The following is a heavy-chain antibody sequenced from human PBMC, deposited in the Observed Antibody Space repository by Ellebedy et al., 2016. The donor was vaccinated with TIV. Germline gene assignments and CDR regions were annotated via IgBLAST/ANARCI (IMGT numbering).Heavy chain of an antibody. CDR3: ANDGGGSLDD. D-gene: IGHD1-26*01. J-gene: IGHJ4*02. CDR2: ISDDGSKK. CDR1: GFTFNDYA. V-gene: IGHV3-30*18. Sequence: GESLKISXVGSGFTFNDYAMHWVRQAPGKGLEWVAVISDDGSKKFYAESLKGRFTISRDDSKRTVYLQMNSLRAEDTAVYYCANDGGGSLDDWGQGTLVTVSS.